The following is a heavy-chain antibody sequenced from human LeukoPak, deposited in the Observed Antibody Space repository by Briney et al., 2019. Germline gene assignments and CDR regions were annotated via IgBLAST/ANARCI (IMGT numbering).Heavy chain of an antibody. CDR2: IKYNGDSA. J-gene: IGHJ6*02. CDR1: GFIIDDYD. CDR3: ARDNGDYFSAGYYYGMDV. D-gene: IGHD4-17*01. Sequence: GGSPRLSCAASGFIIDDYDMNWVRQIPGKGLNWVSRIKYNGDSAAYADSVEGRFTVSRDNAKSSLCLQMNSLRVEDTAVYYCARDNGDYFSAGYYYGMDVWGQGTTVTVSS. V-gene: IGHV3-20*04.